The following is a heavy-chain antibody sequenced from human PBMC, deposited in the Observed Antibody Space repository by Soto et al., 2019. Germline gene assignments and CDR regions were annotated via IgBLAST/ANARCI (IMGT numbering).Heavy chain of an antibody. V-gene: IGHV4-30-4*01. J-gene: IGHJ5*02. CDR2: IYYSGRT. D-gene: IGHD6-6*01. CDR1: GGSISSGDYY. Sequence: QVQLQESGPGLVKPSQTLSLTCTVSGGSISSGDYYWSWIRQPPGKGLEWIGYIYYSGRTYYNPSLKSRVTISVHTSKNHFSLKLSSVTAADTAVYYCARERPDGARLDPWGQGTLVTVSS. CDR3: ARERPDGARLDP.